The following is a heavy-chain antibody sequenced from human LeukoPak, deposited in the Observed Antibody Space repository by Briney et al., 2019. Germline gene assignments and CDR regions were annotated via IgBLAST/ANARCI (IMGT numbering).Heavy chain of an antibody. CDR2: IIPIFGTA. CDR1: GGTFSSYA. CDR3: ARDSRYYYDSSGYYWFDP. V-gene: IGHV1-69*06. J-gene: IGHJ5*02. Sequence: SVKVSCKASGGTFSSYAISWVRQAPGQGLEWMGGIIPIFGTANYAQKFQGRVTITADKSTSTAYMELSRLRSDDTAVYYCARDSRYYYDSSGYYWFDPWGQGTLVTVSS. D-gene: IGHD3-22*01.